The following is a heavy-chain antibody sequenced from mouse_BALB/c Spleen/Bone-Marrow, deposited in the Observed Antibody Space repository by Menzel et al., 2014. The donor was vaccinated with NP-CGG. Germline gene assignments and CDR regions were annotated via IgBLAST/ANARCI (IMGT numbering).Heavy chain of an antibody. CDR2: INPITGYI. V-gene: IGHV1-7*01. Sequence: VQLQHSGAELAKPGASVQLSCKASGYTFTSYWMHWVKQRPGQGLEWIGYINPITGYIEYNQKFKDKATLTADRSSSTAYMQLSSLTSEDSAVYYCARSKYGNYVGFDYWGQGTTLTVSS. CDR3: ARSKYGNYVGFDY. J-gene: IGHJ2*01. CDR1: GYTFTSYW. D-gene: IGHD2-10*02.